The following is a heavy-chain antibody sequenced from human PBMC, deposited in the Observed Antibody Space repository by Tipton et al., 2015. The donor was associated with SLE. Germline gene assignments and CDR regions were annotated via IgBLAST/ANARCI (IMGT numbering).Heavy chain of an antibody. V-gene: IGHV4-4*07. D-gene: IGHD3-22*01. CDR3: ARDRSSVPD. CDR2: VYTTGNT. Sequence: LRLSCTVSSASMSAFYCNWIRQPAGQGLEWIGRVYTTGNTNYNPSLKSRVTMSVDASKNQFSLNLTSVTAADTAVYFCARDRSSVPDWGQGTQVIVSP. J-gene: IGHJ4*02. CDR1: SASMSAFY.